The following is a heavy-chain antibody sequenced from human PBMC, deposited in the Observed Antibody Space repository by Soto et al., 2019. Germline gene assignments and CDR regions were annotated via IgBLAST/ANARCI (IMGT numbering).Heavy chain of an antibody. V-gene: IGHV2-5*02. D-gene: IGHD2-2*03. CDR2: IYWDDDK. Sequence: QITLKESGPTLVKPTQTLTLTCTFSGFSLSTSGVGVGWIRQPPGKALEWLALIYWDDDKRYSPSLKSRLTNTKDTSKNQVVLTMTNMDPVDTATDYCAHAPTLDMVVVPAGEREYYYYGMDGWGQGTTVTVSS. CDR1: GFSLSTSGVG. J-gene: IGHJ6*02. CDR3: AHAPTLDMVVVPAGEREYYYYGMDG.